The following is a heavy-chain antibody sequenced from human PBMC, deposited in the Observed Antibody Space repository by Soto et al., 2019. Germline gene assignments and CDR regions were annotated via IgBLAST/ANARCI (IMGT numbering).Heavy chain of an antibody. V-gene: IGHV1-18*04. J-gene: IGHJ6*02. CDR1: GYTFTSYG. CDR3: ARGENVDIVAAIAVARRNYYYGMDV. D-gene: IGHD5-12*01. CDR2: ISAYNGNT. Sequence: GASVKVSCKASGYTFTSYGISWVRQAPGQGLEWMGWISAYNGNTNYAQKLQGRVTMTTDTSTSTAYMELRSLRSDDTAVYYCARGENVDIVAAIAVARRNYYYGMDVWGQGTTVTVSS.